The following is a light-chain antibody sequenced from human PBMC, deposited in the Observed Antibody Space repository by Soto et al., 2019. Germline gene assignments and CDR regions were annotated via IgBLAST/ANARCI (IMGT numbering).Light chain of an antibody. Sequence: ANRMTQSPSSFSASTGDRVTITCRASQGISSYLAWYQQQPGKAPKLLIYAASTLQSGVPSRFSGSGSGTDFTLSISCLQSEDFATYYCQQYYSYPLTFGGGTKVEIK. V-gene: IGKV1-8*01. CDR1: QGISSY. J-gene: IGKJ4*01. CDR3: QQYYSYPLT. CDR2: AAS.